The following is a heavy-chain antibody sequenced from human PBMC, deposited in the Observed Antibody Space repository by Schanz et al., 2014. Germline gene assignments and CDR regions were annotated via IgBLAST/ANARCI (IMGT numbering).Heavy chain of an antibody. D-gene: IGHD3-9*01. J-gene: IGHJ4*02. CDR1: GFTFRSYA. CDR3: AKHVRSLTENDY. Sequence: EVQLLESGGGLVQPGGSLRLSCIGSGFTFRSYALGWVRQAPGKGLEWVSLVSASGGGPFYADSVKGRFTISRDNSRNTVYLQMSSLRAEDTAVYYCAKHVRSLTENDYWGQGTRXTVSS. V-gene: IGHV3-23*01. CDR2: VSASGGGP.